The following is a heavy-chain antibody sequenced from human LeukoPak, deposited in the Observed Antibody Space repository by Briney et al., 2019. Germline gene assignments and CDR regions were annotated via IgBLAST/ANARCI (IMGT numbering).Heavy chain of an antibody. Sequence: GGSLRLSCAASGFTYSTYAMSWVRQAPGKGLEWVSGITDRGSSTYYTDSVKGRFTVSRDNSRNTLYLEMHRLRGEDTAVYYCAKVYSSDWYVDSWGQGTLVTVSS. CDR1: GFTYSTYA. D-gene: IGHD6-19*01. J-gene: IGHJ4*02. CDR2: ITDRGSST. CDR3: AKVYSSDWYVDS. V-gene: IGHV3-23*01.